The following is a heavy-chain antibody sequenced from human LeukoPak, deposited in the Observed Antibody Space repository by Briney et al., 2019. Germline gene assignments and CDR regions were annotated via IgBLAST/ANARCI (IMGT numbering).Heavy chain of an antibody. Sequence: LPGRSLRLSCAASGFTFSTYGMHWVRQAPGKGLEWMAVISYDGSNKYYADSVKGRFTISRDNSKNTLYLQMNSLRAEDTAVYYCAKDPPARQQLVRYYYYYMDVWGKGTTVTVSS. CDR1: GFTFSTYG. D-gene: IGHD6-13*01. J-gene: IGHJ6*03. CDR2: ISYDGSNK. CDR3: AKDPPARQQLVRYYYYYMDV. V-gene: IGHV3-30*18.